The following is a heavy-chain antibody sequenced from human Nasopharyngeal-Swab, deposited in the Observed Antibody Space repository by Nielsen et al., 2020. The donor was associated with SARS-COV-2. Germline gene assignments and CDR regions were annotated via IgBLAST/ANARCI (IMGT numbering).Heavy chain of an antibody. Sequence: SETLSLTCTVSGVSVDSANYYWSWIRQSPGKGLDWIGYVYYTGSTSYSPSLRSRVSISIDTSKTQFSLKLRSVTAADTAVYYCARDLYYYNYMDVWGKGTTVTVSS. CDR1: GVSVDSANYY. CDR3: ARDLYYYNYMDV. J-gene: IGHJ6*03. CDR2: VYYTGST. V-gene: IGHV4-61*01.